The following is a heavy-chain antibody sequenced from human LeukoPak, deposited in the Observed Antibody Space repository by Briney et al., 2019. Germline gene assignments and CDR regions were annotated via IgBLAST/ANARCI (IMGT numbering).Heavy chain of an antibody. Sequence: GGSLRLSCAASGFTFSDYYMSWIRQAPGKGLEWVSVIYSGGSTYYADSVKGRFTISRDNSKNTLYLQMNCLRAEDTAVYYCARDRGYCSGGSCYRYYYGMDVWGQGTTVTVSS. J-gene: IGHJ6*02. CDR1: GFTFSDYY. D-gene: IGHD2-15*01. V-gene: IGHV3-53*01. CDR2: IYSGGST. CDR3: ARDRGYCSGGSCYRYYYGMDV.